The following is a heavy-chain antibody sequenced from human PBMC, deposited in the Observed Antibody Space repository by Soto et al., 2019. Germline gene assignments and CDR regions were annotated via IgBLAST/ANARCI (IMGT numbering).Heavy chain of an antibody. CDR2: IYYSGST. J-gene: IGHJ2*01. Sequence: QLRGKGLEWIGYIYYSGSTNYNPSLKSRVTISVDTSKNQFSLKLSSVTAADTAVYYCARDGRARYFDLWGRGTLVTVSS. V-gene: IGHV4-59*01. CDR3: ARDGRARYFDL.